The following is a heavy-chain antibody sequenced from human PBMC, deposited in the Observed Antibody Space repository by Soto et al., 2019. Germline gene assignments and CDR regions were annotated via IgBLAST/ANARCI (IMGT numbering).Heavy chain of an antibody. Sequence: GGSLRLSCAASGFTFSSYAMHWVRQAPGKGLEWVAVISYDGSNKYYADSVKGRFTISRDNSKNTLYLQMNSLRAEDTAVYYCAREAVGYYDILTGYYNWFDPWGQGTLVTVSS. J-gene: IGHJ5*02. CDR2: ISYDGSNK. CDR3: AREAVGYYDILTGYYNWFDP. CDR1: GFTFSSYA. V-gene: IGHV3-30-3*01. D-gene: IGHD3-9*01.